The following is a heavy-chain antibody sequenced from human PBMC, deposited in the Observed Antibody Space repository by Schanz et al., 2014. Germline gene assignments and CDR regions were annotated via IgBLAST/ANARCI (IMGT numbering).Heavy chain of an antibody. J-gene: IGHJ4*02. CDR2: MNESHSTI. D-gene: IGHD5-12*01. V-gene: IGHV3-23*04. CDR1: GFSFSSYA. Sequence: VQLVESGGGVVQPGGSLRLSCAASGFSFSSYAMGWVRQARGKGLEWVSAMNESHSTIYYADSVRGRFTISRDNAENTLFLQMNSLRAEDTAVYYCARKVVATIGGYYDNWGQGALVIVSS. CDR3: ARKVVATIGGYYDN.